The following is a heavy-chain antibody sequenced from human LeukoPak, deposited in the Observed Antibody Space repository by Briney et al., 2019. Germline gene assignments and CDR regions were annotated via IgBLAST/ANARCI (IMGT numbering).Heavy chain of an antibody. J-gene: IGHJ4*02. CDR3: TRVRFGGGRILDY. CDR2: INPNSGGT. D-gene: IGHD3-16*01. V-gene: IGHV1-2*04. CDR1: GYTFTGYY. Sequence: ASVKVSCKASGYTFTGYYMHWVRQAPGQGLEWMGWINPNSGGTNYAQKFQGWVTMTRDTSISTAYMELSRLRSDDTAVYYCTRVRFGGGRILDYWGQGTLVTVSS.